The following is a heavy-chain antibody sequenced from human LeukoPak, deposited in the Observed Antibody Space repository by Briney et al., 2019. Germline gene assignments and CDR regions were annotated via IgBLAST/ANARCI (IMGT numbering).Heavy chain of an antibody. V-gene: IGHV3-21*04. J-gene: IGHJ4*02. CDR3: ANVRYKYGKDY. CDR1: GFTFSSYW. CDR2: ISSSSSYI. Sequence: GGSLRLSCAASGFTFSSYWMSWVRQAPGKGLEWVSSISSSSSYIYYADSVKGRFTISRDNAKNSLYLQMNSLRAEDTAVYYCANVRYKYGKDYWGQGTLVTVSS. D-gene: IGHD2/OR15-2a*01.